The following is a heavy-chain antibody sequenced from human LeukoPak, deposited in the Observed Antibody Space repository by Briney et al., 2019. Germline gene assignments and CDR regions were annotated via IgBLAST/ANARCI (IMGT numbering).Heavy chain of an antibody. J-gene: IGHJ4*02. Sequence: PGGSLRLSCAASGFIFSDYYMSWIRQAPGKGLEWVSYISSSGSTIYYADSVKGRFTISRDNAKNSLYLQMNNLRAEDTSVYYCTKDRWACSGGSCYWVAFDYWGQGTLVTVSS. D-gene: IGHD2-15*01. V-gene: IGHV3-11*04. CDR2: ISSSGSTI. CDR1: GFIFSDYY. CDR3: TKDRWACSGGSCYWVAFDY.